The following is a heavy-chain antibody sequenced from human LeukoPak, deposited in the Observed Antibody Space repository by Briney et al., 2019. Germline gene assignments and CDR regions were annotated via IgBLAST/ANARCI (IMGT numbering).Heavy chain of an antibody. CDR3: ARTPYYYDSSGHSVEYYFDY. CDR2: IYYSGST. Sequence: PSETLSLTCTVSGGSISSYYWSWIRQPPGKGLEWIGYIYYSGSTNYNPSLKSRVTISVDTSKNQFSLKLSSVTAADTAVYYCARTPYYYDSSGHSVEYYFDYWGQGTLVTVSS. V-gene: IGHV4-59*01. J-gene: IGHJ4*02. D-gene: IGHD3-22*01. CDR1: GGSISSYY.